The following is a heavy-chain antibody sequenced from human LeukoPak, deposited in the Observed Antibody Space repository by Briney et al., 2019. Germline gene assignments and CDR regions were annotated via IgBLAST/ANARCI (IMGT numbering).Heavy chain of an antibody. V-gene: IGHV3-74*01. Sequence: GGSLRLSCAASGFAFSTYWMHWVRQAPGKGLVWVSRINSDGSSTSYADSVKGRFTISRDNAKNTLYLQMNSLRAEDTAVYYCARDATYYYDSSGLDYWGQGTLVTVSS. D-gene: IGHD3-22*01. CDR1: GFAFSTYW. CDR3: ARDATYYYDSSGLDY. CDR2: INSDGSST. J-gene: IGHJ4*02.